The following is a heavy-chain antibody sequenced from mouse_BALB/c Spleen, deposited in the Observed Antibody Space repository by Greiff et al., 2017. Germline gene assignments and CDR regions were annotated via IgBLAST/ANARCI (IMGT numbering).Heavy chain of an antibody. V-gene: IGHV1-7*01. J-gene: IGHJ2*01. CDR3: ARSLGGGSLPFDY. CDR2: INPSTGYT. Sequence: QVQLQQSGAELAKPGASVKMSCKASGYTFTSYWMHWVKQRPGQGLEWIGYINPSTGYTEYNQKFKDKATLTADKSSSTAYMQLSSLTSEDSAVYYCARSLGGGSLPFDYWGQGTTLTVSS. D-gene: IGHD2-10*01. CDR1: GYTFTSYW.